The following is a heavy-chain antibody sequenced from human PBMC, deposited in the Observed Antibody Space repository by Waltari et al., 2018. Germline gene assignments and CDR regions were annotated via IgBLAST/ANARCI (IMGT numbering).Heavy chain of an antibody. J-gene: IGHJ4*02. D-gene: IGHD3-16*02. V-gene: IGHV4-39*07. CDR3: AKVWKNYRTDY. CDR1: SGAITSSGYY. Sequence: QLQLQGSGPGLVKPSETLSLTCTVSSGAITSSGYYWGWIRQPPGKGREWMGSISYSGNTYYNPSLNSRVTISVDTSKNQFSLKVTSLTAADTAIYYCAKVWKNYRTDYWGQGTLVTVSS. CDR2: ISYSGNT.